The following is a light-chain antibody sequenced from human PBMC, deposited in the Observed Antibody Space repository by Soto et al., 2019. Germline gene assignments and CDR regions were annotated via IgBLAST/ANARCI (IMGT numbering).Light chain of an antibody. CDR1: HRVTTH. J-gene: IGKJ5*01. V-gene: IGKV3-11*01. CDR3: PQSSASIT. CDR2: DGS. Sequence: VVAQSPGTLSLSPGEGATLSWWARHRVTTHLAWVQQRPGQTPRLLIYDGSTRAPGIPASFSGSASGADFPLTISSLAPQDFAVYHSPQSSASITFGQGKRL.